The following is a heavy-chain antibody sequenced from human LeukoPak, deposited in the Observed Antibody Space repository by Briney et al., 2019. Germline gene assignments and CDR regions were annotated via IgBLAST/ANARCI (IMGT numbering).Heavy chain of an antibody. Sequence: ASVKVSCKASGYTFASYDINWVRQATGQGLEWMGWMNPNSGNTGFAQKFQGRVTMTRNNSISTAYMELSSLRSEDTAVYYCARRRDSSSWYVAFDIWGQGTMVTVSS. CDR3: ARRRDSSSWYVAFDI. J-gene: IGHJ3*02. CDR1: GYTFASYD. D-gene: IGHD6-13*01. CDR2: MNPNSGNT. V-gene: IGHV1-8*01.